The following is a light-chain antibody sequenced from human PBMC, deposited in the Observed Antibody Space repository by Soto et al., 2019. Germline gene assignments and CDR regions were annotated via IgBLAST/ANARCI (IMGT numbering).Light chain of an antibody. CDR2: GAS. CDR1: QSVSSSY. J-gene: IGKJ1*01. V-gene: IGKV3-20*01. Sequence: EIVLTQSPGTLSLSPGERATLSCRASQSVSSSYLAWYQQKPGQAPRLLIYGASSRATGIPDRFSGSGSGTDFTLTISRLEPEDLAVYYCQQYGSSSWTFGHGTKVEIK. CDR3: QQYGSSSWT.